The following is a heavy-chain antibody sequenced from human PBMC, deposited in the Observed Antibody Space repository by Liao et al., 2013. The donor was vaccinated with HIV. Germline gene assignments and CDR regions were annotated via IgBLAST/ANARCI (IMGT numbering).Heavy chain of an antibody. Sequence: QVQLQESGPGLVKPSETLSLTCTVSGGSISSYYWSWIRQPPGKGLEWIGEINHSGITNYNPSLKSRATISVDTSKSQFSLKLSSVTAADTAVYYCARGQGRLPRVGFWGQGTLVTVSS. J-gene: IGHJ4*02. CDR1: GGSISSYY. D-gene: IGHD5-12*01. CDR2: INHSGIT. CDR3: ARGQGRLPRVGF. V-gene: IGHV4-34*01.